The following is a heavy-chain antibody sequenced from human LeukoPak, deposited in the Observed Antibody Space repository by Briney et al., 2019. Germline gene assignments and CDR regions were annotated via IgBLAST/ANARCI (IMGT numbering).Heavy chain of an antibody. J-gene: IGHJ3*02. V-gene: IGHV4-39*01. CDR3: ARLVGELDDAFDI. CDR1: GGSISSSSYY. CDR2: IYYSGST. D-gene: IGHD1-1*01. Sequence: PSETLSLTCTVSGGSISSSSYYWGWIRQPPGKGLEWIGSIYYSGSTYYNPSLKSRVTISVDTSKNQFSLKLSSVTAADTAVYYCARLVGELDDAFDIWGQGTMVTVSS.